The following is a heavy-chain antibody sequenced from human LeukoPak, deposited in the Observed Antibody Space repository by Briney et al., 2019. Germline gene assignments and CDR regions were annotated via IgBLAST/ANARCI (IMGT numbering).Heavy chain of an antibody. CDR1: GYTFTSYD. J-gene: IGHJ5*02. CDR3: ARGRAAAGMNWFDP. V-gene: IGHV1-8*01. CDR2: MNPNSGNT. Sequence: ASVKVSCKASGYTFTSYDINWVRQATGQGLEWMGWMNPNSGNTGYAQKFQGRVTMTRNTSISTAYMELSSLRSEDTAVYYCARGRAAAGMNWFDPWGQGTLVTVSS. D-gene: IGHD6-13*01.